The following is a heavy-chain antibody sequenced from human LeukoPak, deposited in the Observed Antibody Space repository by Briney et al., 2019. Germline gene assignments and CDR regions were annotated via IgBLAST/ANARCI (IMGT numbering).Heavy chain of an antibody. J-gene: IGHJ4*02. CDR2: IYYSGST. CDR1: GGSISSSSYY. CDR3: ARDQAGIDYSNYPFDY. V-gene: IGHV4-39*07. D-gene: IGHD4-11*01. Sequence: SETLSLTCTVSGGSISSSSYYWGWIRQPPGKGLEWIGSIYYSGSTYYNPSLKSRVTISVDTSKNQFSLKLSPVTAADTAVYYCARDQAGIDYSNYPFDYWGQGTLVTVSS.